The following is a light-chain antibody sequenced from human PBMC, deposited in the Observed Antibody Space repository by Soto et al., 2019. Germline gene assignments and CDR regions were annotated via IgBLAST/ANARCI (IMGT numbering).Light chain of an antibody. CDR3: QQYNNWPPLT. CDR1: QRVSSH. CDR2: AAS. J-gene: IGKJ4*01. Sequence: VMNKSPFTLSVSPGDTATLSCRASQRVSSHLAWYQQKPGQAPRLLIYAASTRATGIPVRFSGSGSETEFTLTITSLQSEDFVVYYCQQYNNWPPLTFGGGTKVDIK. V-gene: IGKV3-15*01.